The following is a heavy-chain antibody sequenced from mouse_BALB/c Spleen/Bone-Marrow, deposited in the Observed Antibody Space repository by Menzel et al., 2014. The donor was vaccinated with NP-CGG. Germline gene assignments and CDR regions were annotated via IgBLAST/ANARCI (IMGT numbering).Heavy chain of an antibody. V-gene: IGHV6-6*02. Sequence: EVMLVESGGGLVQPGGSMKLSCVASGFTFSNYWMNWVRLSPEKGLEWVAEIRLKSNNYATHYAESVKGRFTISRDDSKSSVYLQMNNLRAEDTGIYYCTSMRRRGFAYWGQGTLVTVSA. CDR2: IRLKSNNYAT. J-gene: IGHJ3*01. CDR3: TSMRRRGFAY. CDR1: GFTFSNYW. D-gene: IGHD2-3*01.